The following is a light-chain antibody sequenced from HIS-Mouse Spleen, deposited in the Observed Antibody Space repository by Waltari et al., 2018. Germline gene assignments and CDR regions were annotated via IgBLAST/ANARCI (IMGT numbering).Light chain of an antibody. Sequence: QSVLTQPPSASGTPGQRVTISCTGTSSDVGGYNYVSWYQQHPGKAPKLMIYDVSNRPSGVSNRVSGSKSGNTASLTISGLQAEDEADYYCSSYTSSSTWVFGGGTKLTVL. CDR1: SSDVGGYNY. CDR3: SSYTSSSTWV. CDR2: DVS. J-gene: IGLJ3*02. V-gene: IGLV2-14*03.